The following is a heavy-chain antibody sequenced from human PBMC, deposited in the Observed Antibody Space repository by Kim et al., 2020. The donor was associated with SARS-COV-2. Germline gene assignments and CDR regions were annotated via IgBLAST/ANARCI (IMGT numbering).Heavy chain of an antibody. CDR1: GFTVSSNY. CDR3: ARGLIAAAGTGLGWFDP. J-gene: IGHJ5*02. D-gene: IGHD6-13*01. CDR2: IYSGGST. Sequence: GGSLRLSCAASGFTVSSNYMSWVRQAPGKGLEWVSVIYSGGSTYYADSVKGRFTISRHNSKNTLYLQMNSLRAEDTAVYYCARGLIAAAGTGLGWFDPWGQGPLVTVSS. V-gene: IGHV3-53*04.